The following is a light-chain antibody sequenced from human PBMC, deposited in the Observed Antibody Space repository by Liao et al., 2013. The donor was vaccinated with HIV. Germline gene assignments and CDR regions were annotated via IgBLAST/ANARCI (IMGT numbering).Light chain of an antibody. Sequence: SYVLTQPPSVSVAPGETARITCGETNIGSKSVHWYQQRPGQAPVVVIYQDSKRPSGIPERFSGSNSGNTATLTISGTQAMDEADYYCQAWDSSTANWVFGGGTKLTVL. CDR2: QDS. CDR3: QAWDSSTANWV. CDR1: NIGSKS. V-gene: IGLV3-21*01. J-gene: IGLJ3*02.